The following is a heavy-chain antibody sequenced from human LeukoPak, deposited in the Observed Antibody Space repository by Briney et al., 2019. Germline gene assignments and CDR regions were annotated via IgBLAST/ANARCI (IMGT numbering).Heavy chain of an antibody. J-gene: IGHJ4*02. Sequence: GGSLRPSCAASGFTFSSYWMHWVRQAPGKGLVWVSRINSDGSSTSYADSVKGRFTISRDNAKNTLYLQMNSLRAEDTAVYYCARGGRFYYDSSGPSPYFDYWGQGTLVTVSS. CDR2: INSDGSST. CDR3: ARGGRFYYDSSGPSPYFDY. D-gene: IGHD3-22*01. V-gene: IGHV3-74*01. CDR1: GFTFSSYW.